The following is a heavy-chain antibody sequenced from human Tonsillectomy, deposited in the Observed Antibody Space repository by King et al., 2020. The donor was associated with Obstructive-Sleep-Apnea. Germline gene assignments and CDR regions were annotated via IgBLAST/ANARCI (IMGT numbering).Heavy chain of an antibody. J-gene: IGHJ3*02. CDR1: GFTFSDYY. Sequence: VQLVESGGGLVKPGGSLRLSCAASGFTFSDYYMSWIRQAPGKGLEWVSYISMSGSTIYYSDSVRGRFTISRDNAKNSLYLQMNSLRAEDTAVYYCASDALLTYYDILTGYYRGHLDAFYIWGQGTMVTVSS. CDR2: ISMSGSTI. V-gene: IGHV3-11*01. D-gene: IGHD3-9*01. CDR3: ASDALLTYYDILTGYYRGHLDAFYI.